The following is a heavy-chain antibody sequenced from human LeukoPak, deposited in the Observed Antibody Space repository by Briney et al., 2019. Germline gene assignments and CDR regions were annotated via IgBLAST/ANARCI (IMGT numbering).Heavy chain of an antibody. Sequence: SETLSLTCTVSGGSISSSSYYWGWIRQPPGKGLEWIGSIYYSGSTYYNPSHKSRVTISVDTSKNQFSLKLSSVTAADTAVYYCARQDYDFWSGYYYFDYWGQGTLVTVSS. V-gene: IGHV4-39*01. CDR1: GGSISSSSYY. CDR2: IYYSGST. J-gene: IGHJ4*02. D-gene: IGHD3-3*01. CDR3: ARQDYDFWSGYYYFDY.